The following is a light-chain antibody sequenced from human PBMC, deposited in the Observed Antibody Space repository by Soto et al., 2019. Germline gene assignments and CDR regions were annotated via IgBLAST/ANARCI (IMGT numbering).Light chain of an antibody. CDR1: QSVSNN. V-gene: IGKV3-15*01. Sequence: EIVMTQSPATLSVSPGERATLSCRASQSVSNNLAWYQQKPGQTPRLLIYGASTRATGIPVRFSGSGSGTEGTLTKSSLQSEDFAVYYCQQYNNWPPVTFGQGTKLEIK. CDR3: QQYNNWPPVT. J-gene: IGKJ2*01. CDR2: GAS.